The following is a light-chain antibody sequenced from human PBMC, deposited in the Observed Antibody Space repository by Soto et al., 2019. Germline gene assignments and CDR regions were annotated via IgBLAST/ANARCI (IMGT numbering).Light chain of an antibody. CDR1: RSDVGGYNY. Sequence: QSALTQPPSASGSPGQSVTISCTGTRSDVGGYNYVSWYQHHPGKAPKLMIYEVTKRPSGVPDRFSGSKSGNTASLTVSGLQAEDEADYYCSSYAGSNNLLFGGGTKLTVL. V-gene: IGLV2-8*01. J-gene: IGLJ3*02. CDR3: SSYAGSNNLL. CDR2: EVT.